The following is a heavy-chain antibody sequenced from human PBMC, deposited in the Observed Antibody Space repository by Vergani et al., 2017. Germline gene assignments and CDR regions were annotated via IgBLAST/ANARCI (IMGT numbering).Heavy chain of an antibody. Sequence: EVQLVESVGGLVQPGGSLRLSCAASGFTFSSYWMSWVRQAPGKGLEWVANIKQDGSEKYYVDSVKGRFTISRDNAKNSLYLQMNSLRAEDTAVYYCARGYDILTGYPYYYYGMDVWGQGTTVTVSS. J-gene: IGHJ6*02. V-gene: IGHV3-7*01. CDR2: IKQDGSEK. CDR3: ARGYDILTGYPYYYYGMDV. CDR1: GFTFSSYW. D-gene: IGHD3-9*01.